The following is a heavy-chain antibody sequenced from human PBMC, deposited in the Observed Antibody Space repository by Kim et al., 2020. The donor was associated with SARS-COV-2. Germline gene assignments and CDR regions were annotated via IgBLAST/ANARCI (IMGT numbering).Heavy chain of an antibody. Sequence: ASVKVSCKASGYTFTSYDINWVRQATGQGLEWMGWMNPNSGNTGYAQKFQGRVTMTRNTSISTAYMELSSLRSEDTAVYYCARTLWRKNSRSTMVRGVNDAFDIWGQGTMVTVSS. CDR1: GYTFTSYD. V-gene: IGHV1-8*01. CDR3: ARTLWRKNSRSTMVRGVNDAFDI. D-gene: IGHD3-10*01. J-gene: IGHJ3*02. CDR2: MNPNSGNT.